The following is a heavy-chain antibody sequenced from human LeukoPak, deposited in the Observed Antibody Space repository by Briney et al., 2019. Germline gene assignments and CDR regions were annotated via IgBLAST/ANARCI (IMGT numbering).Heavy chain of an antibody. V-gene: IGHV3-30*18. D-gene: IGHD3-22*01. CDR1: GFTFSSYG. Sequence: GRSLRLSCAASGFTFSSYGMHWVRQAPGKGVGWVAVISYDGSNKYYADSVKGRFTISRDNSKNTLYLQMNSLRAEDTAVYYCAKDATDSSGFNWFDPWGQGTLVTVSS. J-gene: IGHJ5*02. CDR2: ISYDGSNK. CDR3: AKDATDSSGFNWFDP.